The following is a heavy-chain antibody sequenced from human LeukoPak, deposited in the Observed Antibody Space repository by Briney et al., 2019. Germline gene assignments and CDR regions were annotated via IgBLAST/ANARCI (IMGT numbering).Heavy chain of an antibody. CDR3: ARGGGVYYYGSGSYYIDY. Sequence: SETLSLTCTVSGGSISSSSYYWGWIRQPPGKGLEWIGSIYYSGSTYYNPSLKSRVTISVDTSKNQFSLKLSSVTAADTAVYYCARGGGVYYYGSGSYYIDYWGQGTLVTVSS. J-gene: IGHJ4*02. V-gene: IGHV4-39*07. CDR2: IYYSGST. CDR1: GGSISSSSYY. D-gene: IGHD3-10*01.